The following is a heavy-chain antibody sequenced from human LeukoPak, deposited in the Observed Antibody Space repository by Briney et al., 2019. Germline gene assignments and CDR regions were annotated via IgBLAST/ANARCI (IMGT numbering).Heavy chain of an antibody. Sequence: SETLSLTCTVSGGSISSGGYYWSWIRQHPGKGREWIVYIYYSGSTYYNPSLKSRVTISVDTSKNQFSLKLSSVTAADTAVYYCARDAFSSSGPSGSDYWGQGTLVTVSS. D-gene: IGHD6-6*01. J-gene: IGHJ4*02. CDR2: IYYSGST. CDR1: GGSISSGGYY. CDR3: ARDAFSSSGPSGSDY. V-gene: IGHV4-31*03.